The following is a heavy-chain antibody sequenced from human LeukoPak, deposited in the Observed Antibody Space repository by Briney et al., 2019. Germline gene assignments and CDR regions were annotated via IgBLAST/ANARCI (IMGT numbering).Heavy chain of an antibody. CDR1: GFTFSSYS. CDR2: ISSSSSYI. CDR3: VTAQYSSGWYEAFDI. V-gene: IGHV3-21*01. D-gene: IGHD6-19*01. Sequence: GGSLRLSCAASGFTFSSYSMNWVRQAPGKGLEWVSSISSSSSYIYYADSVKGRFTISRDNAKNSLYLQMNSLRAEDTAVYYCVTAQYSSGWYEAFDIWGQGTMVTVSS. J-gene: IGHJ3*02.